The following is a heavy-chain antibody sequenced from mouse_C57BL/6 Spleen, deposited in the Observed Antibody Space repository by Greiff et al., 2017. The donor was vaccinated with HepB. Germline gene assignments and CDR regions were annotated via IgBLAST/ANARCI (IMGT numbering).Heavy chain of an antibody. Sequence: VQLQESGPELVKPGASVKISCKASGYAFSSSWMNWVKQRPGKGLEWIGRIYPGDGDTNYNGKFKGKATLTADKSSSTAYMQLSSLTSEDSAVYFCARLEGYYFDYWGQSTTLTVSS. CDR2: IYPGDGDT. J-gene: IGHJ2*01. V-gene: IGHV1-82*01. CDR1: GYAFSSSW. CDR3: ARLEGYYFDY.